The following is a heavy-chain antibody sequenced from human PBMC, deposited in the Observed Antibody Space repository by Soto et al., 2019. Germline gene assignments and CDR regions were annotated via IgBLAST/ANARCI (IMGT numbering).Heavy chain of an antibody. J-gene: IGHJ4*02. CDR3: ARVSGYSSSWLDY. Sequence: ASVKVSCKASGGTFSSYTISWVRQAPGQGLEWMGRIIPILGIANYAQKFQGRVTITADKSTSTAYMELSSLRSEDTAVYYCARVSGYSSSWLDYCGQGTLVTVSS. CDR1: GGTFSSYT. D-gene: IGHD6-13*01. CDR2: IIPILGIA. V-gene: IGHV1-69*02.